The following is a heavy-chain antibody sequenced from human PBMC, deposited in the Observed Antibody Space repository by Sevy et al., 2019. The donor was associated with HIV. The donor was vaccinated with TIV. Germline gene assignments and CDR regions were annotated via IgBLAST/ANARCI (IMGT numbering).Heavy chain of an antibody. Sequence: GGSLRLSCAASGFSFSRSAMHWVRQAPGKGLEWVAVMSYNGNKKYNGDSVKGRFTISRDDSKNTLYLQMNSLRAEDTAVYYCAREAVLIGRVIVSYGMDVWGQGTTVTVSS. CDR1: GFSFSRSA. D-gene: IGHD3-16*02. V-gene: IGHV3-30*04. CDR2: MSYNGNKK. CDR3: AREAVLIGRVIVSYGMDV. J-gene: IGHJ6*02.